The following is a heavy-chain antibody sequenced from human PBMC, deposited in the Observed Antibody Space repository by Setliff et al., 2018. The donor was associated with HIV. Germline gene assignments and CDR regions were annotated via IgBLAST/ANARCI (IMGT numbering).Heavy chain of an antibody. Sequence: SETLSLTCTVSGDSISSGSHYWSWIRQPPGKGLEWIGSLYSGGGIYRNPSLKSRVTISVDTSKNQFSLKLSSVTAADTAVYYCASGVVPAAIPRARYYFDYWGQGTLVTVSS. D-gene: IGHD2-2*02. CDR3: ASGVVPAAIPRARYYFDY. V-gene: IGHV4-39*01. CDR1: GDSISSGSHY. J-gene: IGHJ4*02. CDR2: LYSGGGI.